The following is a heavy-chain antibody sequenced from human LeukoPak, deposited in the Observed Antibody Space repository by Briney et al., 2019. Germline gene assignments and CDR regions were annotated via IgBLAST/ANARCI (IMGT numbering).Heavy chain of an antibody. D-gene: IGHD2-2*01. Sequence: PGGSLRLSCAASGFTSSSYAMSWVRQAPGKGLEWVSSLSASGGTTYYADSVKGRFTISRDNSKNTLYLQMYSLRAEDSAVYYCAKDPREYCSSTSCPNWFDPRGQGTLVTVSS. CDR2: LSASGGTT. V-gene: IGHV3-23*01. CDR1: GFTSSSYA. J-gene: IGHJ5*02. CDR3: AKDPREYCSSTSCPNWFDP.